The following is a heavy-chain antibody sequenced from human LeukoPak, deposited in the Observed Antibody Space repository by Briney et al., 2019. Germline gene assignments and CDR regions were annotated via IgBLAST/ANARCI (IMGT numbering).Heavy chain of an antibody. Sequence: RAGGSLRLSCAASGFPFNAYWMTWVRQAPGTGLEWVSTISGSGGTTYYVDSVKGRFTISRDNSKNMFFLQMNNLRPEDTAVYYCAKLHNLNCDYWGLGTLVTVSS. D-gene: IGHD1-14*01. V-gene: IGHV3-23*01. CDR3: AKLHNLNCDY. CDR1: GFPFNAYW. J-gene: IGHJ4*02. CDR2: ISGSGGTT.